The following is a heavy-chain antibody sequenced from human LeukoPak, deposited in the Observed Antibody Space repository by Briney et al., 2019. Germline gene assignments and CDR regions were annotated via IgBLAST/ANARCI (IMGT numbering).Heavy chain of an antibody. J-gene: IGHJ4*02. Sequence: GASVKVSCKASGYTFTGYYMHWVRQAPGQGLEWMGWINPNSGGTNYAQKFQGRVTMTRDTSISTAYMELSRLRSDDTAVYYCARRLIGIAAAGLDYWGQGTLVTVSS. D-gene: IGHD6-13*01. CDR3: ARRLIGIAAAGLDY. CDR1: GYTFTGYY. CDR2: INPNSGGT. V-gene: IGHV1-2*02.